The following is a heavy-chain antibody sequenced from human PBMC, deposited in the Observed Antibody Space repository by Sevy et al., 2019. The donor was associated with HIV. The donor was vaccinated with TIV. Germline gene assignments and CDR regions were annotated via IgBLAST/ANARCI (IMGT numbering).Heavy chain of an antibody. CDR1: GFTFNRYS. J-gene: IGHJ4*02. CDR3: AGGETGTVFAY. D-gene: IGHD1-1*01. V-gene: IGHV3-48*01. Sequence: GGFLRLSCAASGFTFNRYSMNWVRQAPGKGLEWISYITGSGTIHYADSVKGRFTISRDNAENSLYLQMNSLRAEDTAVYYCAGGETGTVFAYWGQGTLVTVSS. CDR2: ITGSGTI.